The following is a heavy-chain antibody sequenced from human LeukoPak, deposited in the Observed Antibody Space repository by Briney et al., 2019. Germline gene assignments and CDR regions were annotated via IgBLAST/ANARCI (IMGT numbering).Heavy chain of an antibody. D-gene: IGHD6-13*01. V-gene: IGHV4-59*12. J-gene: IGHJ4*02. CDR3: ARGLGDSRDFDY. Sequence: SETLSLTCTVSGGSITSDYWSWIRQPPGKGLEWIGYIYYSGSTNYNPSLKSRVTISVDTSKNQFSLKLSSVTAADTAVYYCARGLGDSRDFDYWGQGTLVTVSS. CDR1: GGSITSDY. CDR2: IYYSGST.